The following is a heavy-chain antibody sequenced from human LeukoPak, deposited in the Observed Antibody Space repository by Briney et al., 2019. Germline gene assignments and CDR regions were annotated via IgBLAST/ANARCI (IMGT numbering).Heavy chain of an antibody. D-gene: IGHD4-17*01. J-gene: IGHJ4*02. CDR3: AKAATSYYGDYDPPFLDY. V-gene: IGHV3-9*01. CDR2: ISWNSGSI. CDR1: GFTFDDYA. Sequence: PGRSLRLSCAASGFTFDDYAMHWVRHAPGKGLEWVSGISWNSGSIGYADSVKGRFTISRDNAKNSLYLQMNSLRAEDTALYYCAKAATSYYGDYDPPFLDYWGQGTLVTVSS.